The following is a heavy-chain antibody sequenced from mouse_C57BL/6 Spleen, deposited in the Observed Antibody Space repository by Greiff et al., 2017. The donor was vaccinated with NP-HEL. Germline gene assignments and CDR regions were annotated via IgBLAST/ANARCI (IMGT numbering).Heavy chain of an antibody. Sequence: EVKLQESGGGLVKPGGSLKLSCAASGFTFSDYGMHWVRQAPEKGLEWVAYISSGSSTIYYADTVKGRFTISRDNAKNTLFLQMTSLRSEDTAMYYCARPGYGNYDYAMDYWGQGTSVTVSS. J-gene: IGHJ4*01. CDR3: ARPGYGNYDYAMDY. CDR1: GFTFSDYG. V-gene: IGHV5-17*01. D-gene: IGHD2-1*01. CDR2: ISSGSSTI.